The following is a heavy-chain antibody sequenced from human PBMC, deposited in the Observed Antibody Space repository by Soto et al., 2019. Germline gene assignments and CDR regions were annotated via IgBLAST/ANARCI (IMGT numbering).Heavy chain of an antibody. V-gene: IGHV1-69*01. D-gene: IGHD2-15*01. Sequence: QVQLVQSGAEVKKPGSSLKVSCKASGGTFSSYAISWVRQAPGQGLEWMGGIIPIFGTANYAQKFQGRVTITADESTSTAYMELSSLRSEDTALYYCARLSDISSAFDIWGQGTMVTVSS. CDR2: IIPIFGTA. CDR3: ARLSDISSAFDI. J-gene: IGHJ3*02. CDR1: GGTFSSYA.